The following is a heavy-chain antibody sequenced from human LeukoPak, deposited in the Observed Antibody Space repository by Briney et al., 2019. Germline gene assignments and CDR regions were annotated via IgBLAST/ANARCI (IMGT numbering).Heavy chain of an antibody. CDR1: GGSFSGYY. CDR3: ARANYDFWSGYYFDY. Sequence: SETLSLACAVYGGSFSGYYWSWIRQPPGKGLEWIGEINHSGSTNYNPSLKSRVTISVDTSKNQFSLKLSSVTAADTAVYYCARANYDFWSGYYFDYWGQGTLVTVSS. CDR2: INHSGST. D-gene: IGHD3-3*01. J-gene: IGHJ4*02. V-gene: IGHV4-34*01.